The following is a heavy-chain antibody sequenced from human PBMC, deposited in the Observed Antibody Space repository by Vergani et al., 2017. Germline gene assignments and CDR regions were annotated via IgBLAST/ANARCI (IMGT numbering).Heavy chain of an antibody. CDR3: ATIGYRRCVYYFDY. CDR2: ICHTEDT. V-gene: IGHV4-4*02. D-gene: IGHD2-2*02. CDR1: GDSISSNNC. Sequence: QVQLQQWGAGVVKPSGTLSLTCAVSGDSISSNNCWTWVRQPPGKGLEWIGEICHTEDTKYSPSLKSRVTVSVDESRNLFSLRLNSVTAADTAVYYCATIGYRRCVYYFDYWGQGILVTVSS. J-gene: IGHJ4*02.